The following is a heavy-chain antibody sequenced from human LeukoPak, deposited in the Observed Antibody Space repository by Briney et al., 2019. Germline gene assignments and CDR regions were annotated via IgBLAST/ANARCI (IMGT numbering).Heavy chain of an antibody. D-gene: IGHD1-14*01. V-gene: IGHV4-39*01. CDR2: IYHSGST. Sequence: PSETLSLTCTVSGGSISSSSYYWGWIRQPPGKGLEWIGSIYHSGSTYYNPSLKSRVTISVDTSKNQFSLKLNSVTAADTAVYYCAGLIRPGWFDPWGQGTLVTVSS. CDR1: GGSISSSSYY. CDR3: AGLIRPGWFDP. J-gene: IGHJ5*02.